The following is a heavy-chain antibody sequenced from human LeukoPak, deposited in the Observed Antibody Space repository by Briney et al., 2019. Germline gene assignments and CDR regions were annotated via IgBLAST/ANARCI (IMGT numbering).Heavy chain of an antibody. CDR1: GFTFSSYW. V-gene: IGHV3-74*01. D-gene: IGHD5-12*01. CDR3: AREESDGGYVFNYFDY. J-gene: IGHJ4*02. CDR2: INSDGSST. Sequence: PGRSLRLSCAASGFTFSSYWMHWVRQAPGKGLVWVSRINSDGSSTSYADSVKGRFTISRDNAKNTLYLQMNSLRAEDTAVYYCAREESDGGYVFNYFDYWGQGTLVTVSS.